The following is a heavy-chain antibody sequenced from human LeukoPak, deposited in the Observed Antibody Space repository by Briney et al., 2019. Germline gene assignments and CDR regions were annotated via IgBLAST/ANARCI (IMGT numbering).Heavy chain of an antibody. CDR3: ARLVAVAGIHWYFDL. V-gene: IGHV4-59*01. D-gene: IGHD6-19*01. CDR2: IYYSGST. Sequence: SETLSLTCTVSGGSISSYYWSWIRQPPGKGLEWIGYIYYSGSTNYNPSLKSRVTISVDTSKNQFSLKLSSVTAADTAVYYCARLVAVAGIHWYFDLWGRGTLVTVSS. J-gene: IGHJ2*01. CDR1: GGSISSYY.